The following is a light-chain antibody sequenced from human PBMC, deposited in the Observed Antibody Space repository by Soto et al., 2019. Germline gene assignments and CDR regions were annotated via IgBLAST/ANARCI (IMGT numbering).Light chain of an antibody. CDR3: QQSYRTPHT. CDR2: ATS. J-gene: IGKJ2*01. Sequence: EIVLTQSPDTLYVSPGERATLSCRASQSLSSNVAWYQQRPRQAPRLLIYATSSRASDVPARFSGSGSGTEFTRTIASLQYEDFATYYSQQSYRTPHTFGQGKKLETK. V-gene: IGKV3-15*01. CDR1: QSLSSN.